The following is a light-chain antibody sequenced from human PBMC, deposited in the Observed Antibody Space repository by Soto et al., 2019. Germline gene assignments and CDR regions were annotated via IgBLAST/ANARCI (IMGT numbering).Light chain of an antibody. J-gene: IGKJ1*01. CDR1: QSVPGNY. Sequence: EIVLTQSPGALSLSPGERAALSCRASQSVPGNYLAWFQQKPGQAPRLLIYAASSRAPALPDRFSGSGSGTDFTLTISRLESEDFAIYYCHQYTSPPLTVDQGTRVE. CDR3: HQYTSPPLT. CDR2: AAS. V-gene: IGKV3-20*01.